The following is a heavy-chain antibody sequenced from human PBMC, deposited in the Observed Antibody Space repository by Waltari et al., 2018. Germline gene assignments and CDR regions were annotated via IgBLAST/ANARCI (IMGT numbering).Heavy chain of an antibody. CDR1: GGSISSSSYY. J-gene: IGHJ5*02. CDR3: ARHSCVFGLNWFDL. Sequence: VQLQESGPGLVKPSETLSLTCTVSGGSISSSSYYWGWIRQSPGTGLEWISSIFYSVFTYFNPSLNILFIISVYSSKFQFSLFLRSLIAADTSLYYCARHSCVFGLNWFDLWCRGTLFTVSS. D-gene: IGHD3-3*01. CDR2: IFYSVFT. V-gene: IGHV4-39*01.